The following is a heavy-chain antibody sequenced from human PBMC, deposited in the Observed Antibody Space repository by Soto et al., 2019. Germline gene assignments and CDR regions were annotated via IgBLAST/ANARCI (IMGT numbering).Heavy chain of an antibody. J-gene: IGHJ6*02. D-gene: IGHD4-17*01. V-gene: IGHV3-11*06. CDR1: GFTFSDYF. Sequence: TGGSLRLSCAASGFTFSDYFMSWIRQAPGKGPEWISHISSSSISTNYADSVKGRFTISRDNAKNSLYLEMTSLTAEDTAIYYCAKNGDYSYYYAMDVWGQGTTVTVSS. CDR2: ISSSSIST. CDR3: AKNGDYSYYYAMDV.